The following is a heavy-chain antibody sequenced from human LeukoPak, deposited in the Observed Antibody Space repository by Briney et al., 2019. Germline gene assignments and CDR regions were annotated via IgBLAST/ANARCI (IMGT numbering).Heavy chain of an antibody. V-gene: IGHV3-48*03. CDR2: TTSTGRTT. CDR1: GFSFSTYD. J-gene: IGHJ6*03. D-gene: IGHD3-3*01. CDR3: AKSHRGGLRFLVGFFYMDV. Sequence: GGSLRLSCAASGFSFSTYDMNWVRQAPGKGLEWVSYTTSTGRTTYYADSVKGRFTISRDNAKHSLYLQMNSLRVEDPAVYYCAKSHRGGLRFLVGFFYMDVWGSGTAVAVSS.